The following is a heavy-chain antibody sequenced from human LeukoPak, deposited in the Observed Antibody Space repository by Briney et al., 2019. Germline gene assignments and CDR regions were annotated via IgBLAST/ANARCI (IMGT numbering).Heavy chain of an antibody. D-gene: IGHD6-19*01. Sequence: SVKVSCKASGGTFSSYAISWVRQAPGQGLEWMGGIIPIFGTANYAQKFQGRVTITADESTSTAYMELSSLRSEDTAVYYCARVPGLITVAAFDYWGQGTLVTVSS. CDR3: ARVPGLITVAAFDY. CDR1: GGTFSSYA. V-gene: IGHV1-69*01. J-gene: IGHJ4*02. CDR2: IIPIFGTA.